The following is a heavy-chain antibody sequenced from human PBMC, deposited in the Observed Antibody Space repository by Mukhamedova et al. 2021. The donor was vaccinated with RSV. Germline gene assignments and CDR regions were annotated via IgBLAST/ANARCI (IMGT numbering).Heavy chain of an antibody. CDR2: ISGSGGST. V-gene: IGHV3-23*01. Sequence: AMSWVRQAPGKGLEWVSAISGSGGSTYYADSVKGRFTISRDNSKNTLYLQMNSLRAEDTAVYYCAFSSSWFSPFDYWGQGTLGTV. CDR1: A. CDR3: AFSSSWFSPFDY. D-gene: IGHD6-13*01. J-gene: IGHJ4*02.